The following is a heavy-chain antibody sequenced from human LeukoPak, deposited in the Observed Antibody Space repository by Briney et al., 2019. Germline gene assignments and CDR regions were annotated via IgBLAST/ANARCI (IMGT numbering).Heavy chain of an antibody. V-gene: IGHV3-48*03. CDR1: GFTFSSYE. CDR3: ARESLAGSFDY. Sequence: GGSLRLSCAASGFTFSSYEMNWVRQAPGKGLEWVSYISSSGSTIYYADSVKGRFTISRDNAKNSLYLQMNSLRAEDTAVYYCARESLAGSFDYWGQGTLVTVSS. J-gene: IGHJ4*02. D-gene: IGHD6-19*01. CDR2: ISSSGSTI.